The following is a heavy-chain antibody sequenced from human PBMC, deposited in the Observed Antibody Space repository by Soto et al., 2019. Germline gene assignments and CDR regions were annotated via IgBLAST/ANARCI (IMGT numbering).Heavy chain of an antibody. CDR1: GFTFSDYA. CDR3: AKGGRQWLVTSDFNY. V-gene: IGHV3-30*18. J-gene: IGHJ4*02. D-gene: IGHD6-19*01. Sequence: VQLVESGGGVVQPGRSLRLSCAASGFTFSDYAMHWVRQAPGKGLEWVAVVFHDGRNTHYADSVKGRLTIYRDSSKNTVSLEMTSLRAEDTAVYYCAKGGRQWLVTSDFNYWGQGALVTVSS. CDR2: VFHDGRNT.